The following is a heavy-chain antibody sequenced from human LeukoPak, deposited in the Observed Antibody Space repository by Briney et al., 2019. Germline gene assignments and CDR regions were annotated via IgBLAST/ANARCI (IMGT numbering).Heavy chain of an antibody. CDR3: ARGSIFDWFRRGPYYYYGMDV. V-gene: IGHV4-34*01. CDR1: GGSFSGYY. D-gene: IGHD3-9*01. CDR2: INHSGST. Sequence: ASETLSLTCAVYGGSFSGYYWSWIRQPPGKGLEWIGEINHSGSTNYNPSIKSRVTISVDTSKNQFSLKLSSVTAADTAVYYCARGSIFDWFRRGPYYYYGMDVWGKGTTVTVSS. J-gene: IGHJ6*04.